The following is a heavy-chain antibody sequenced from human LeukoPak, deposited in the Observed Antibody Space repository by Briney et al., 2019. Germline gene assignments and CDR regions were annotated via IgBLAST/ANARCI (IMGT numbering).Heavy chain of an antibody. CDR1: GFTFSSYE. CDR2: ISSSGSTI. V-gene: IGHV3-48*03. CDR3: ARDSRDGYYRPDYFDY. Sequence: GGSLRLSCAASGFTFSSYEMNWVRQAPGKGLEWVSYISSSGSTIYYADSVKGRFTISRDNAKNSLYLQMNSLRAEDTAVYYCARDSRDGYYRPDYFDYWGQGILVTVSS. D-gene: IGHD5-24*01. J-gene: IGHJ4*02.